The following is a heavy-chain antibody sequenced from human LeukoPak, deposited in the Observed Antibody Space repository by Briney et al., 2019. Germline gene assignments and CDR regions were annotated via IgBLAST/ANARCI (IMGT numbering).Heavy chain of an antibody. D-gene: IGHD2-2*01. V-gene: IGHV1-2*06. Sequence: ASVKVSCKAPGYTFTGYYIHWVRQAPGQGLEWMGRINPYSGGTNYAQNFEGRVTMTRDTSITTAYMELSRLTSDDTAVYYCARSSSRSSNWFGPWGQGTLVTVSS. CDR2: INPYSGGT. CDR3: ARSSSRSSNWFGP. CDR1: GYTFTGYY. J-gene: IGHJ5*02.